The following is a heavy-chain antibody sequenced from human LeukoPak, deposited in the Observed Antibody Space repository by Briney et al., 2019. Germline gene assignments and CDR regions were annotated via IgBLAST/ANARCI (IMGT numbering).Heavy chain of an antibody. D-gene: IGHD3-22*01. CDR3: ARVYTYYDTSGYYLGNYFDY. CDR2: ISTYNGNT. Sequence: ASVKVSCKASGYTFTSYGITWVRQAPGQGLEWMGWISTYNGNTNNAQKLQGRVTMTTDTSTSTAYMELRSLRSDDTAVYYCARVYTYYDTSGYYLGNYFDYWGRGTLVTVSS. CDR1: GYTFTSYG. J-gene: IGHJ4*02. V-gene: IGHV1-18*01.